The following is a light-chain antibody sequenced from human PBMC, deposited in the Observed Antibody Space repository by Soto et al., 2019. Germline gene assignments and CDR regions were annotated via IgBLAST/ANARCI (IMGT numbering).Light chain of an antibody. J-gene: IGKJ5*01. CDR3: MQSLPVPPH. Sequence: DIVLTQSPLSLPVTPGEPASISCRSSQSLLLDNGNNHLDWYLQKPGQSPQLLMYLGSTRASGVPDRVRGSGSGTSFNLEIRRGEAEDCGLYYCMQSLPVPPHFGQGTRLEIK. CDR2: LGS. V-gene: IGKV2-28*01. CDR1: QSLLLDNGNNH.